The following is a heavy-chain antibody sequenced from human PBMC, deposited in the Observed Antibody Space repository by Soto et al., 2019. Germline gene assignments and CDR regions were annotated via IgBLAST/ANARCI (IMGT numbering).Heavy chain of an antibody. CDR3: ARVVPGAEAWFGT. CDR2: ISLYSDGT. V-gene: IGHV1-18*01. CDR1: GYTFSNYG. J-gene: IGHJ5*02. D-gene: IGHD1-26*01. Sequence: SVKVSCKTSGYTFSNYGITWVRQAPGQALEWLGWISLYSDGTNYAQKFQGRVSMTTDTSTTTAYMELRSLRSDDKAVYYCARVVPGAEAWFGTWGQGTMVTVSS.